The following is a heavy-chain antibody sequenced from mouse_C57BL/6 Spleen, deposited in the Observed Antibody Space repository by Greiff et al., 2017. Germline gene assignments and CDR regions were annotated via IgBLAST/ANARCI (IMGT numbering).Heavy chain of an antibody. CDR2: INPSSGYT. Sequence: QVQLQQSGAELAKPGASVKLSCKASGYTFTSYWMHWVKQRPGQGLEWIGYINPSSGYTKYNQKFKDKATLTADKSSSTAYMQLSSLTYEDSAVYYCARSSYGNYGYFDVWGTGTTVTVAS. CDR1: GYTFTSYW. D-gene: IGHD1-1*02. CDR3: ARSSYGNYGYFDV. V-gene: IGHV1-7*01. J-gene: IGHJ1*03.